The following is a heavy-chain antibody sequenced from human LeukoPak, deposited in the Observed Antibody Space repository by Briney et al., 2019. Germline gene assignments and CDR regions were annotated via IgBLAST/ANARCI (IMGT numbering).Heavy chain of an antibody. Sequence: SVKVSCKASGGTFSSYTISWLRQAPGQGLEWMGRIIPILGIANYAQKFQGRVTITADKSTSTAYMELSSLRSEDTAVYYCAREVKFDYSNYVDYWGQGTLVTVSS. V-gene: IGHV1-69*04. J-gene: IGHJ4*02. CDR2: IIPILGIA. CDR3: AREVKFDYSNYVDY. D-gene: IGHD4-11*01. CDR1: GGTFSSYT.